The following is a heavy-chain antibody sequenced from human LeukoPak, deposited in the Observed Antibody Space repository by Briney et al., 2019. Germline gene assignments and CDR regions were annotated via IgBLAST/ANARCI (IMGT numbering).Heavy chain of an antibody. CDR2: ISGSGGST. CDR1: GFTFSSYA. J-gene: IGHJ4*02. CDR3: AKDGVYSSSWTDY. V-gene: IGHV3-23*01. D-gene: IGHD6-13*01. Sequence: GGSLRLSCAASGFTFSSYAMSWLRQARGKGLEWVSAISGSGGSTYYADSVKGRFTISRDNSKNTLYLQMNSLRAEDTAVYYCAKDGVYSSSWTDYWGQGTLVTVSS.